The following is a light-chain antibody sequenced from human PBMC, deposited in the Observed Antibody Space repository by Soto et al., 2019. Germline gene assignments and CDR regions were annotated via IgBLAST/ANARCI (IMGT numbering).Light chain of an antibody. CDR3: QHYGHSLWT. CDR1: QSVSSSF. J-gene: IGKJ1*01. V-gene: IGKV3-20*01. CDR2: GAS. Sequence: EIMLTQSPGTLSLSPGERATLSCRASQSVSSSFLAWYQQKPGQAPRLLIYGASIRATGIPDRFSGSGFGTTFTLTISRLEPEDFALYLCQHYGHSLWTFGQGTKVEIK.